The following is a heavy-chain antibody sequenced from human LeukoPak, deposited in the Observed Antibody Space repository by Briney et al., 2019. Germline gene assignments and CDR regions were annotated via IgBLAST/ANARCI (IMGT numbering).Heavy chain of an antibody. J-gene: IGHJ4*02. CDR1: GFTFSTYT. CDR3: VRDGLHTGHFDY. V-gene: IGHV3-48*02. CDR2: VSDSSDV. Sequence: GGSLRLSCAASGFTFSTYTMNWVRQAPGKGLEWVSTVSDSSDVHYSDSVKGRFTISRDNARNSLYLQMNSLRDEDTAVYYCVRDGLHTGHFDYWGQGTLVTVSS. D-gene: IGHD2-21*01.